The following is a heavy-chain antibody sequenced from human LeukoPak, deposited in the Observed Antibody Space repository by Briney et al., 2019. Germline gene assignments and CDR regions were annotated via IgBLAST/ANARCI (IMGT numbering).Heavy chain of an antibody. Sequence: GGSLRLSCTASGFTVSSNYVSWVRQAPGKGLEWVSVIYSGGSTYYADSVKGRFTISRDNAKNSLFLQMNSLRVEDTAVYYCARDLDFFVMDSWGQGTLVTVSS. CDR1: GFTVSSNY. D-gene: IGHD1-1*01. J-gene: IGHJ4*02. V-gene: IGHV3-66*01. CDR2: IYSGGST. CDR3: ARDLDFFVMDS.